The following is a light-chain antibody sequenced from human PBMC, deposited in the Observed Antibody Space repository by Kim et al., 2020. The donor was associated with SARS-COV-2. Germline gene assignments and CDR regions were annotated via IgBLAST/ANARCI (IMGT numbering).Light chain of an antibody. CDR1: QSVSSN. V-gene: IGKV3-15*01. CDR3: QQYNNWRT. Sequence: LSVSPGERATLSCRASQSVSSNLAWYQQKPGQAPRLLIYGASTRATGIPARFSGSGSGTEFTLTISSLQSEDFAVYYCQQYNNWRTFGQGTKVDIK. J-gene: IGKJ1*01. CDR2: GAS.